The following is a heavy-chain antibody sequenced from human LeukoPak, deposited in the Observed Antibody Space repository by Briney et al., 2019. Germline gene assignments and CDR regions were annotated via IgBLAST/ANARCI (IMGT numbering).Heavy chain of an antibody. D-gene: IGHD5-18*01. CDR3: ARDGGYSYGKKGCFEK. CDR1: GFTFSSYD. CDR2: ISFDGSNK. J-gene: IGHJ4*02. Sequence: PGGALRLSCAASGFTFSSYDMTWVRQAPGKGLEWVAVISFDGSNKYYADSVKGRFTISRDNSKNTLYLQMNSLRAEDTAVYYCARDGGYSYGKKGCFEKWGQGTLVTVSS. V-gene: IGHV3-30*03.